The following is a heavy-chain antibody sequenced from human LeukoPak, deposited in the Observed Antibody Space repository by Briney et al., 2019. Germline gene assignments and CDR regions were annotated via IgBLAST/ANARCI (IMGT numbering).Heavy chain of an antibody. V-gene: IGHV3-15*01. CDR2: IKSETDGGTT. D-gene: IGHD4-17*01. CDR3: TTVGGDYGDYEFDY. J-gene: IGHJ4*02. CDR1: GFTFSNAW. Sequence: PGGSLRLSCAASGFTFSNAWMSWVRQAPGKGLEWVGRIKSETDGGTTDYAAPVKGRFTISRDDSKNTLYLQMNSLKTEDTAVYYCTTVGGDYGDYEFDYWGQGTLVTVSS.